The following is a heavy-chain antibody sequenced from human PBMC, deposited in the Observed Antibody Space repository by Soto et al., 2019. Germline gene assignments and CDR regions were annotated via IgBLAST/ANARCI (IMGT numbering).Heavy chain of an antibody. Sequence: QLLLQESGPGLVKPSETLSLSCTVSGASISSPTYYWGWIRQSPGKGLEWIGSIYYSGTTHYSPSLKSRVTRSIDTSKMHFSLSLTSVTAADTAIYYCVRQPSRPLAGDDWGQGTLVTVSS. CDR3: VRQPSRPLAGDD. CDR2: IYYSGTT. CDR1: GASISSPTYY. D-gene: IGHD6-19*01. V-gene: IGHV4-39*01. J-gene: IGHJ4*02.